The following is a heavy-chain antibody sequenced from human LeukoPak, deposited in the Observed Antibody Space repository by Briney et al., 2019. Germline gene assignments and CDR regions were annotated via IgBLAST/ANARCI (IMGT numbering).Heavy chain of an antibody. CDR2: IYHSGST. J-gene: IGHJ5*02. Sequence: PSETLSLTCTVSGGSISSYYWSWIRQPPGKGLEWIGSIYHSGSTYYNPSLKSRVTISVDTSKNQFSLKLSSVTAADTAVYYCARGTSGTYNWFDPWGQGTLVTVSS. CDR1: GGSISSYY. CDR3: ARGTSGTYNWFDP. V-gene: IGHV4-59*08. D-gene: IGHD2-2*01.